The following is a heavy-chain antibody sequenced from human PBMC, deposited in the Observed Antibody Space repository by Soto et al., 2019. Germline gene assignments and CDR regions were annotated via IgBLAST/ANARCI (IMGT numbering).Heavy chain of an antibody. J-gene: IGHJ6*02. V-gene: IGHV3-49*03. CDR2: IRSKAYGGTT. CDR3: TRGRGLLWFGELVFYHGMDV. D-gene: IGHD3-10*01. CDR1: GFTFGDYA. Sequence: GGSLRLSCTASGFTFGDYAMSWFRQAPGKGLEWVGFIRSKAYGGTTEYAASVKGRFTISRDDSKSIAYLQMNSLKTEDTAVYYCTRGRGLLWFGELVFYHGMDVWGQGTTVTVSS.